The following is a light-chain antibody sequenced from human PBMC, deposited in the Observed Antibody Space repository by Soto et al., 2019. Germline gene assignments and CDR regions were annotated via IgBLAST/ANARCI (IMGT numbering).Light chain of an antibody. J-gene: IGKJ1*01. CDR2: AAS. CDR3: LLDFSYFCA. V-gene: IGKV1-6*01. Sequence: AIQLTQSPSSLSASVGDRVTITCRASQDIRSALGWYQQKPGKVPKLLIYAASTLQSGVPSRFSGSGSGTDFTLTISSLQPEDFATYYCLLDFSYFCAFGQGTKVDIK. CDR1: QDIRSA.